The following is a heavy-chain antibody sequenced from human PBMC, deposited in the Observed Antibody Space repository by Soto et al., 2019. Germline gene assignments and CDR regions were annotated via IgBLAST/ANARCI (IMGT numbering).Heavy chain of an antibody. D-gene: IGHD6-6*01. V-gene: IGHV4-59*01. Sequence: QVQLQESGPGLVKPSETLSLTCTVSGGSISSYYWSWIRQPPGKGLEWIGYIYYSGSTNYNPSLKSRVTTSVDTSKNQFSLKLSSVTAADTAVYYWARSREYSSSSRAFDIWGQGTMVTVSS. J-gene: IGHJ3*02. CDR3: ARSREYSSSSRAFDI. CDR2: IYYSGST. CDR1: GGSISSYY.